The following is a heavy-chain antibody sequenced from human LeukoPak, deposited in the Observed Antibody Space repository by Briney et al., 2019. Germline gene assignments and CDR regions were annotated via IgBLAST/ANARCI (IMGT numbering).Heavy chain of an antibody. Sequence: GGSLRLSCAASGFTFNNYAMSWVRQAPRKGLEWVSTISSSGTNYADSVKGRFTISRDNSKSTVDLQMNSLRADDTAVYYCARDPGGSFDYWGQGTLVTVSS. V-gene: IGHV3-23*01. CDR3: ARDPGGSFDY. D-gene: IGHD3-16*01. CDR1: GFTFNNYA. J-gene: IGHJ4*02. CDR2: ISSSGT.